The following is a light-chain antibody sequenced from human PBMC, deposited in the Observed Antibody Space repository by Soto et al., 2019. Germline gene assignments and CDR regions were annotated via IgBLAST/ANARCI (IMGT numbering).Light chain of an antibody. CDR1: QSVSSTY. Sequence: EIVLTQSPGTLSLSPGERATLSYRASQSVSSTYLAWYQQKPGQAPRILIYGASTRATGIPDRFSGSGSGTDFTLPISRLEPEDFAVYYCQHFANSITFGQGTRLEIK. J-gene: IGKJ5*01. CDR3: QHFANSIT. V-gene: IGKV3-20*01. CDR2: GAS.